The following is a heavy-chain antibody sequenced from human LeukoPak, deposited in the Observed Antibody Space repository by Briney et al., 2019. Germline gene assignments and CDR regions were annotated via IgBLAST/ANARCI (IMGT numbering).Heavy chain of an antibody. J-gene: IGHJ6*02. Sequence: GGSLRLSCAASGFTFSSYSMNWVCQAPGKGLEWVSSISSSSSYIYYADPVKGRFTISRDNAKNSLYLQMNSLRAEDTAVYYCARVRYYDSSGSGGMDVWGQGTTVTVSS. CDR1: GFTFSSYS. CDR2: ISSSSSYI. CDR3: ARVRYYDSSGSGGMDV. D-gene: IGHD3-22*01. V-gene: IGHV3-21*01.